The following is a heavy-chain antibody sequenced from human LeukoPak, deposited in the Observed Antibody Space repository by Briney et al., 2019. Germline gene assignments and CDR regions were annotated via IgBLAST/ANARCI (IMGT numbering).Heavy chain of an antibody. CDR3: ARYAGGSGPFDY. CDR1: GFTVSSNY. Sequence: GGSLRLSCAVSGFTVSSNYMSWVRQAPGKGLEWVSVLYSGGNTYYADSVKGRFTISRDNSKNTLYLQMNSLRAEDTAVYYCARYAGGSGPFDYWGQGTLVTVSS. V-gene: IGHV3-53*01. CDR2: LYSGGNT. J-gene: IGHJ4*02. D-gene: IGHD3-10*01.